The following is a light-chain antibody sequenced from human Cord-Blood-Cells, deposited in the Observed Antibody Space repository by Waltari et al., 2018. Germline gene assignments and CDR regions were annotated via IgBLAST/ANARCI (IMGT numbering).Light chain of an antibody. CDR3: QQYNSYSQYS. J-gene: IGKJ2*03. Sequence: DIQLTQSPSTLSASVGDRITITCRASQSISSWLAWYQQKPGKAPQILIYKASSLESGVPSRFFGSGSGTEVSLTISSLQPDDFATYYCQQYNSYSQYSFGQGTKLEIK. V-gene: IGKV1-5*03. CDR1: QSISSW. CDR2: KAS.